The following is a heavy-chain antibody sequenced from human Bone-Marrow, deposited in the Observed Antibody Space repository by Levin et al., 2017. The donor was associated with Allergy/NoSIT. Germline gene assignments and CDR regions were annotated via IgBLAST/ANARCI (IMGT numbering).Heavy chain of an antibody. CDR1: GGSFSGYY. V-gene: IGHV4-34*01. Sequence: PSETLSLTCAVYGGSFSGYYWSWIRQPPGKGLEWIGEINHSGSTNYNPSLKSRVTISVDTSKNQFSLKLSSVTAADTAVYYCANLLYCSGGSCYIAFDIWGQGTMVTVSS. J-gene: IGHJ3*02. CDR2: INHSGST. CDR3: ANLLYCSGGSCYIAFDI. D-gene: IGHD2-15*01.